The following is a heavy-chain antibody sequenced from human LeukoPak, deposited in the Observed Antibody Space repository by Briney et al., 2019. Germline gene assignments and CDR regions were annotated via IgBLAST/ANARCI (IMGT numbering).Heavy chain of an antibody. CDR3: ARYCSSTSCYRSHMDV. CDR1: GFTFSSYA. CDR2: ISYDGSNK. V-gene: IGHV3-30*04. Sequence: GGSLRLSCAASGFTFSSYAMHWVRQAPGKGLEWVTVISYDGSNKYYVDSVKGRFTISIDNSKNTLYLQMNSLRPEDTAVYYCARYCSSTSCYRSHMDVWGKGTTVTASS. J-gene: IGHJ6*03. D-gene: IGHD2-2*02.